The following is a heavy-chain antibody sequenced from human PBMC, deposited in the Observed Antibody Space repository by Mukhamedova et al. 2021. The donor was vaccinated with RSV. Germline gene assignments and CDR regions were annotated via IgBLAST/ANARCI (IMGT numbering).Heavy chain of an antibody. J-gene: IGHJ6*02. V-gene: IGHV4-59*08. CDR2: IYYSGST. Sequence: IGYIYYSGSTNYNPSLKSRVTISIDTSKNQFSLKLSSVTAADTAAYYCASRSDYYYYGMDVWGQGTTVT. CDR3: ASRSDYYYYGMDV.